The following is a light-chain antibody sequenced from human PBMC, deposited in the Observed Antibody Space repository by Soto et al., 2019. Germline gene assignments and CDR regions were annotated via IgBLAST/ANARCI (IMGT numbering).Light chain of an antibody. Sequence: DIQMTQSPSTLSASVGDRVTITSRASQSVSSWLAWYQQKPGKAPKLLIYKASSLESGVPSRFSGSGSGTEFTLTISSLQPDDITTYYCQQYNTYSRTFGQGTKVEI. V-gene: IGKV1-5*03. CDR2: KAS. CDR3: QQYNTYSRT. J-gene: IGKJ1*01. CDR1: QSVSSW.